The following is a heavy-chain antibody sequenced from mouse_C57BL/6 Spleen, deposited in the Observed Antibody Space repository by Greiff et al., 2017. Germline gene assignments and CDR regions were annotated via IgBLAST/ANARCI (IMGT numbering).Heavy chain of an antibody. J-gene: IGHJ4*01. D-gene: IGHD1-1*01. CDR1: VYTFTSYW. CDR2: LHPSDSDT. CDR3: AMNYGSSSGYAMDY. Sequence: QVQLQQPGAALVQPEASVQVSCKASVYTFTSYWLHWVKRRPGHGLEWIGRLHPSDSDTNYNQKVKGKATLTVDKSSSTAYMQLSSLTSEDSAVYFCAMNYGSSSGYAMDYWGQGTSVTVSS. V-gene: IGHV1-74*01.